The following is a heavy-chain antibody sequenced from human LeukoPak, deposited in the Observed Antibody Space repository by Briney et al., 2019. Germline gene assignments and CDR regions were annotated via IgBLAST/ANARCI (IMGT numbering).Heavy chain of an antibody. CDR2: ISGSGGST. V-gene: IGHV3-23*01. CDR3: AKDSAPPDLEWLLYGWFDP. D-gene: IGHD3-3*01. CDR1: GFTFSSYA. Sequence: PGGSLRLSCAASGFTFSSYAMSWVRQAPGKGLEWVSAISGSGGSTYYADSVKGRFTISRDNSKNTLYLQMNSLRAEDTAVYYCAKDSAPPDLEWLLYGWFDPWGQGTLVTVSS. J-gene: IGHJ5*02.